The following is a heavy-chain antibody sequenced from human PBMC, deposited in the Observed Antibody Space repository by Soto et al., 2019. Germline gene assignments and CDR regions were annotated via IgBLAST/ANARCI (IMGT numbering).Heavy chain of an antibody. CDR2: ISSSSSYI. D-gene: IGHD5-12*01. V-gene: IGHV3-21*01. CDR1: GFTFSSYS. J-gene: IGHJ4*02. Sequence: EVQLVESGGGLLKPGGSLRLSCAASGFTFSSYSMNWVRQAPGKGLEWVSSISSSSSYIYYADSVKGRFTISRDNAKNSLYLQMNSLRAEDTAVYYCAREVSKYSGYDFDYWGQGTLVTVSS. CDR3: AREVSKYSGYDFDY.